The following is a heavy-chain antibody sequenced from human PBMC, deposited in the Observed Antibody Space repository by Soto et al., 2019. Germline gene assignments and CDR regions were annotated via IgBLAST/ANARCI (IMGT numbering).Heavy chain of an antibody. CDR2: TYYRSKWYN. J-gene: IGHJ4*02. V-gene: IGHV6-1*01. D-gene: IGHD6-13*01. Sequence: PSQTLSLTCAISGDSVSSNSATWTWIRQSPSRGLEWLGRTYYRSKWYNDYAVSVKSRITINPDTSKNHFSLQLNSVTPEDTAVNYCAKGSLKAGHFDYWGQGTLVTVPS. CDR3: AKGSLKAGHFDY. CDR1: GDSVSSNSAT.